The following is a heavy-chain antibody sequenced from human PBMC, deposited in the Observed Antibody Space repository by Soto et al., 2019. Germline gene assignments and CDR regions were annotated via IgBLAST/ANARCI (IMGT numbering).Heavy chain of an antibody. V-gene: IGHV1-3*01. J-gene: IGHJ6*02. CDR2: INAGNGNT. D-gene: IGHD6-13*01. CDR3: ARDRSIAAAGTFFYYYYGMDV. Sequence: QRLEWMGWINAGNGNTKYSQKFQGRVTITRDTSASTAYMELSSLRSEDTAVYYCARDRSIAAAGTFFYYYYGMDVWGQGTTVTVSS.